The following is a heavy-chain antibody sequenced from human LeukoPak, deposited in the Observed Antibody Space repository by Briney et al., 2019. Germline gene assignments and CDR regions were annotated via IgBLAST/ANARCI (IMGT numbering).Heavy chain of an antibody. CDR3: ARAGAPGRVDSSSWTADY. CDR2: INPNSGGT. V-gene: IGHV1-2*04. CDR1: GYTFTGYY. Sequence: GPVKVSCKASGYTFTGYYMHWVRQAPGQGLEWMGWINPNSGGTNYAQKFQGWVTMTRDTSISTAYMELSRLRSDDTAVYYCARAGAPGRVDSSSWTADYWGQGTLVTVSS. J-gene: IGHJ4*02. D-gene: IGHD6-13*01.